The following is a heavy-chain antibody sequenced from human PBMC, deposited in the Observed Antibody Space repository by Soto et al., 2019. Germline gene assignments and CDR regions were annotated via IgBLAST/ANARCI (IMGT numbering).Heavy chain of an antibody. V-gene: IGHV4-30-4*01. CDR3: PRGDSSGYDNSWFDS. CDR1: GGSVRIGETY. CDR2: VHYSGST. J-gene: IGHJ5*01. D-gene: IGHD3-22*01. Sequence: PSETLAVSCNFSGGSVRIGETYWSWIRQSPGNGLEWIGYVHYSGSTYYNPSLRSRVTMSLDMSKDQFSLQLSSVTAADTAVYFCPRGDSSGYDNSWFDSWGQGTMVTVSS.